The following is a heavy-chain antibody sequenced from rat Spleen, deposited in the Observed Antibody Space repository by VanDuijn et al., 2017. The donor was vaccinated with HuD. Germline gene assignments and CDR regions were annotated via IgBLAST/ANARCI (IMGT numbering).Heavy chain of an antibody. D-gene: IGHD1-12*01. CDR3: ARGYYVAFAY. J-gene: IGHJ3*01. Sequence: RKFPGNKLEWMGYINSAGSTNYNPSLKSRISITRDTSKNQFFLQVNSVTTEDTATYYCARGYYVAFAYWGQGTLVTLSS. V-gene: IGHV3-3*01. CDR2: INSAGST.